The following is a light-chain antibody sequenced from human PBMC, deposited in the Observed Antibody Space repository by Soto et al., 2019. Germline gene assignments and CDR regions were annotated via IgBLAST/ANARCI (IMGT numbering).Light chain of an antibody. CDR3: QQYGGSPRT. Sequence: EIVLTQSPGTLSLSPGERATLSCRAVQSINNNYLAWYQQKRGQAPRLLIYGASSRATGIPDRFSGSGSATDFTLTISRLEPDDFAVYYCQQYGGSPRTFGQGTKVEIK. CDR2: GAS. CDR1: QSINNNY. V-gene: IGKV3-20*01. J-gene: IGKJ1*01.